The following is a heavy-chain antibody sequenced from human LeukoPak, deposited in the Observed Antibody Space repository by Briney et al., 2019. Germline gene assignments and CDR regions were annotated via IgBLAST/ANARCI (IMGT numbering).Heavy chain of an antibody. CDR1: GFTFDDYA. V-gene: IGHV3-9*01. CDR2: VNWSPGSE. D-gene: IGHD5-24*01. CDR3: VKDSAGDASDWLDS. Sequence: GGSLRLSCAASGFTFDDYAMHWVRQAPGKGLEWVSSVNWSPGSEAYADSVKGRFTISRDNAKNSLYLQMNNLRIEDTALYYCVKDSAGDASDWLDSWGQGTLVTISS. J-gene: IGHJ5*01.